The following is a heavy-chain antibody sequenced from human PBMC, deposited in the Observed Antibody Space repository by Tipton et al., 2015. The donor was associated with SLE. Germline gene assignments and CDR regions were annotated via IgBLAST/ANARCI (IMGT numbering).Heavy chain of an antibody. Sequence: LSLTCTVSGGSISSSSYYWGWIRQPPGKGLEWIGSIYYSGSTYYNPSLKSRVTISVDTSKNQFSLKLSSVTAADTAVYYCASSFGQQLEAYYYYGMDVWGQGTTVTVSS. CDR3: ASSFGQQLEAYYYYGMDV. CDR2: IYYSGST. CDR1: GGSISSSSYY. D-gene: IGHD6-13*01. J-gene: IGHJ6*02. V-gene: IGHV4-39*07.